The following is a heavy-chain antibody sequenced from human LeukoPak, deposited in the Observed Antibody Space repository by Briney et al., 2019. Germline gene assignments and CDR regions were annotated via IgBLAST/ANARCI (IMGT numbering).Heavy chain of an antibody. D-gene: IGHD4-11*01. CDR2: IYPGGSDT. CDR3: AIKNPTALRNNWFDP. Sequence: GESLKISCKGSGYSFTNYWIAWVRQLPGKGLEWIGIIYPGGSDTRYSPSFQGQVTISADKSISTAYLKWSSLKASDTAMYYCAIKNPTALRNNWFDPWGQGTLVTVSS. V-gene: IGHV5-51*01. CDR1: GYSFTNYW. J-gene: IGHJ5*02.